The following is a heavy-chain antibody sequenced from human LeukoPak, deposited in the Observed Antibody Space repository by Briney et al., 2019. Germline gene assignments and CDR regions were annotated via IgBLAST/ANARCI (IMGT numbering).Heavy chain of an antibody. CDR3: VRSRIAHTAMVRRYYGMDV. J-gene: IGHJ6*02. Sequence: SVKVSCKASGGTFSSYAISWVRQAPGQGLEWMGRIIPILGIANYAQKFQGRVTITADKSTSTAYMELSSLRSEDTAVYYCVRSRIAHTAMVRRYYGMDVWGQGTTVTVSS. CDR1: GGTFSSYA. D-gene: IGHD5-18*01. V-gene: IGHV1-69*04. CDR2: IIPILGIA.